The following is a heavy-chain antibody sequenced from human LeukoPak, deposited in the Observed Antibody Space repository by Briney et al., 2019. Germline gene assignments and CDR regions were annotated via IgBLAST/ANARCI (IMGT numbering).Heavy chain of an antibody. CDR1: GFTFSSYS. V-gene: IGHV3-21*01. CDR3: ARDALLPWQWLVPRVYYFDY. Sequence: TPGGSLRLSCAASGFTFSSYSMNWVRQAPGKGLEWVSSISSSSSYIYYADSVKGRFTISRDNAKNSLYLQMNSLRAEDTAVYYCARDALLPWQWLVPRVYYFDYWGQGTWSPSPQ. J-gene: IGHJ4*02. D-gene: IGHD6-19*01. CDR2: ISSSSSYI.